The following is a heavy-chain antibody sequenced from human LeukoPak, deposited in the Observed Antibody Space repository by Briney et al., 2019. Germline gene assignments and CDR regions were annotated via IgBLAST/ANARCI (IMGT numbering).Heavy chain of an antibody. V-gene: IGHV4-59*01. J-gene: IGHJ4*02. CDR1: GDSIYRLY. CDR2: IHYSVST. D-gene: IGHD3-22*01. CDR3: ARVRDRSGYFYGFDY. Sequence: SETQSLTCTVSGDSIYRLYWSCIRHPPGAGLEWLGYIHYSVSTNYNPTLKSRVTISVDTSKNQFSLKLSSVTAADTAVYYCARVRDRSGYFYGFDYWGQGTLVTVSS.